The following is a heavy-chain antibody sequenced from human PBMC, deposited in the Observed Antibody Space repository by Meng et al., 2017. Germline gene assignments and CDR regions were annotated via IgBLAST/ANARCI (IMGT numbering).Heavy chain of an antibody. Sequence: QGQVVQSGAGVKKPGASVKASCDSSGYTLSRVGFAWVRQTPEQGLEWLGWINVYSGITNYAQKFQGRVTMTTDTSTRTGYMELTSLTSDDTATYYCATRGNPYLNCWGQGTLVTVSS. CDR1: GYTLSRVG. J-gene: IGHJ4*02. CDR3: ATRGNPYLNC. V-gene: IGHV1-18*01. CDR2: INVYSGIT.